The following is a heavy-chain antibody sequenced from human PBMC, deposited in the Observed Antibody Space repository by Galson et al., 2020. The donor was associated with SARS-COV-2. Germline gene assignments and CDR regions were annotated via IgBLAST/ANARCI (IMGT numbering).Heavy chain of an antibody. V-gene: IGHV4-34*01. CDR2: INHSGGT. CDR3: ARGTYGAVAVEYYFDF. CDR1: GGSFSVYS. Sequence: SQTLSLTCAVHGGSFSVYSWTWIRQTPGKGLEWIGEINHSGGTNYNPSLKSRVTISVDTSKNQFSLKLTSMTAADTAVYYCARGTYGAVAVEYYFDFWGQGNLVSVSS. D-gene: IGHD6-19*01. J-gene: IGHJ4*02.